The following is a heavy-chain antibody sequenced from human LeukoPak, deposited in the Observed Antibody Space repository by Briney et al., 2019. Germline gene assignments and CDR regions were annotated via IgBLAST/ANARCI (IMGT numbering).Heavy chain of an antibody. Sequence: GGSLRLSCAASRFTFSSYWMSWVRQAPGKGLEWVANIKQDGSEKYYVDSVKGRFTISRGNAKNSLYLQMNSLRAEDTAVYYCAREQWLASDYWGQGTLVTVSS. CDR2: IKQDGSEK. CDR1: RFTFSSYW. CDR3: AREQWLASDY. D-gene: IGHD6-19*01. J-gene: IGHJ4*02. V-gene: IGHV3-7*01.